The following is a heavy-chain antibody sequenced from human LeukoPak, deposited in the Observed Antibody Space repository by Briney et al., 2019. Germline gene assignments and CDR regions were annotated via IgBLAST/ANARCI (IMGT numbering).Heavy chain of an antibody. CDR1: GFTFSSYW. V-gene: IGHV3-7*01. D-gene: IGHD4-11*01. CDR3: ARPRVWTTVTPFPDY. J-gene: IGHJ4*02. CDR2: IKQDGSEK. Sequence: RGSLKLSCAASGFTFSSYWMSWVRQAPGKGLEWVANIKQDGSEKYYVDSVKGRFTISRDNAKNSLYLQMNSLRAEDTAVYYCARPRVWTTVTPFPDYWGQGTLVTVSS.